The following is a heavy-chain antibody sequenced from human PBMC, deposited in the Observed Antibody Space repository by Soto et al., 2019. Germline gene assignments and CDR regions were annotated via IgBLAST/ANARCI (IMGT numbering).Heavy chain of an antibody. CDR2: ISYDGSNK. V-gene: IGHV3-30*18. D-gene: IGHD5-18*01. J-gene: IGHJ6*02. CDR3: AKATWIQLWLGKSQPYGMDV. Sequence: QVQLVESGGGVVQPGRSLRLSCAASGFTFSSYGMHWVRQAPGKGLEWVAVISYDGSNKYYADSVKGRFTISRDNSKNTLYLQMNSLRAEDTAVHYCAKATWIQLWLGKSQPYGMDVWGQGTTVTVSS. CDR1: GFTFSSYG.